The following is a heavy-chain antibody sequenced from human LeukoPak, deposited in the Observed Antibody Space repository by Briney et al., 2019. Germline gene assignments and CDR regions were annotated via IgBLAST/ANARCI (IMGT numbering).Heavy chain of an antibody. CDR3: ARDWGSGGGWYFDL. J-gene: IGHJ2*01. CDR2: INPSGGST. CDR1: GYTFTSYY. Sequence: ASVKVSCRASGYTFTSYYMHWVRQAPGQGLEWMGIINPSGGSTSYAQKFQGRVTMTRDMSTSTVYMELSSLRSEDTAAYYCARDWGSGGGWYFDLWGRGTLVTVSS. D-gene: IGHD7-27*01. V-gene: IGHV1-46*01.